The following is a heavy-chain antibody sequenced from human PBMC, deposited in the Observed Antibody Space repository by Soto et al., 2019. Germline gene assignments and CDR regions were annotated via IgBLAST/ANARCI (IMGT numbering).Heavy chain of an antibody. CDR1: GGSVSSGSYY. J-gene: IGHJ4*02. D-gene: IGHD6-19*01. CDR3: ARMYSSGWAADY. V-gene: IGHV4-61*01. Sequence: QVQLQESGPGLVKPSETLSLTCTVSGGSVSSGSYYWSWIRQPPGKGLEWIGYIYYSGSTNYNPSLKSRVTISVDTSKNQFSVKLSSVTAADTAVYYCARMYSSGWAADYWGQGTLVTVSS. CDR2: IYYSGST.